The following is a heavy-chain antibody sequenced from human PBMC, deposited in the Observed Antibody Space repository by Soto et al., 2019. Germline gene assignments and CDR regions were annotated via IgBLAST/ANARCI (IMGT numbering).Heavy chain of an antibody. CDR3: ARDRGWLQNYYYYYGMDV. D-gene: IGHD5-12*01. CDR2: ISYDGRNK. Sequence: GGSLRLSCAASGFTFSSYAMHWVRQAPGKGLEWVAVISYDGRNKYYADSVKGRFTISRDNSKNTLYLQMNSLRAEDKAVYYCARDRGWLQNYYYYYGMDVWGQGTKVTVSS. CDR1: GFTFSSYA. V-gene: IGHV3-30*04. J-gene: IGHJ6*02.